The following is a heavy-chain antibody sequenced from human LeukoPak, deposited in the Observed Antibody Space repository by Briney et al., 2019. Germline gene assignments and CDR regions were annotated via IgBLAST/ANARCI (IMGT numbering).Heavy chain of an antibody. Sequence: PGESLRLSCAASGFTFSSYAMSWVRQAPGKGLEWVSAISGSGDKTYYADSVKGRFTISRDNSRFTVHLQMNSLRGEDTAVYYCVKERPGKAYADFWGQGTLVTVSS. CDR2: ISGSGDKT. V-gene: IGHV3-23*01. D-gene: IGHD1-26*01. J-gene: IGHJ4*02. CDR3: VKERPGKAYADF. CDR1: GFTFSSYA.